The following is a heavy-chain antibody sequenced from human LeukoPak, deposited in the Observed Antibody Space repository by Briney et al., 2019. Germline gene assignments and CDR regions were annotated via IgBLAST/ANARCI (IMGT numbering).Heavy chain of an antibody. CDR1: GFTFSGSA. J-gene: IGHJ2*01. Sequence: GGSLRLSCAASGFTFSGSAMHWVRQASGKGLEWVGRIRSKANSYATAYAASVKGRFTISRDDSKNTAYLQMNSLKTEDTAVYYCATTREVKWYFDLWGRGTLVTVSS. V-gene: IGHV3-73*01. CDR2: IRSKANSYAT. D-gene: IGHD1/OR15-1a*01. CDR3: ATTREVKWYFDL.